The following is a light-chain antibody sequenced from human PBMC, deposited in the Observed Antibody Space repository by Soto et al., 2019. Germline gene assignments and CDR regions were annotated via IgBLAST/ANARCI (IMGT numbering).Light chain of an antibody. Sequence: EIVLTQSPGTLSLSPGERATLSCRASQSVSNNYLAWYQQKPGQAPRLLIYGASNRATGIPDRFSGSGSGTDFTLTISRLEPEDFATYYCQQYGSSSTFGQGTRLEIK. V-gene: IGKV3-20*01. CDR2: GAS. CDR1: QSVSNNY. CDR3: QQYGSSST. J-gene: IGKJ5*01.